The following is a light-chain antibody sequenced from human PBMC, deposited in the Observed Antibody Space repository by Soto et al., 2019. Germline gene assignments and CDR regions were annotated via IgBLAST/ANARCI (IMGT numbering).Light chain of an antibody. CDR3: SSYTSSSTLV. J-gene: IGLJ3*02. CDR2: EVT. CDR1: SSDVGGYNY. V-gene: IGLV2-14*01. Sequence: QSSLTQPASVSGSPGQSITISCTGTSSDVGGYNYVSWYQQYPGKPPKLTIYEVTNRPSGVSNRFSGSKSGNTASLTISGLQAEDEADYYCSSYTSSSTLVFGGGTKLTVL.